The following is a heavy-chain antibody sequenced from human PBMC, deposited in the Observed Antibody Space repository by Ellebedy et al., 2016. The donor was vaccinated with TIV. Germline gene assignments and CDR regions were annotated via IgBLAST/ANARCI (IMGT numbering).Heavy chain of an antibody. J-gene: IGHJ3*01. CDR3: ARDGGFGWAFDV. CDR2: ISYSGNT. D-gene: IGHD3-10*01. CDR1: GGSTNTYY. V-gene: IGHV4-59*01. Sequence: MPSETLSLTCTVSGGSTNTYYWSWIRQPPGKGLEWIGDISYSGNTKYNPSLKSRVTISLDTSENQFSLKLSSVTAADTAVYYCARDGGFGWAFDVWGQGTMVTVSS.